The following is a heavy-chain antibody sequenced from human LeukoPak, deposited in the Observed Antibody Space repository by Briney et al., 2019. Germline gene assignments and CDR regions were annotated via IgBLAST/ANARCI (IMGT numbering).Heavy chain of an antibody. CDR2: IYYSGST. CDR3: ARGGVGASMDV. CDR1: GGSISSSVYY. Sequence: SETLSLTCTVSGGSISSSVYYWGWIRQPPGKGLEWIGSIYYSGSTYYNPSLKSRVTISVDTSKNQFSLKLSSVTAADTAVYYCARGGVGASMDVWGQGTTVTVSS. V-gene: IGHV4-39*07. J-gene: IGHJ6*02. D-gene: IGHD1-26*01.